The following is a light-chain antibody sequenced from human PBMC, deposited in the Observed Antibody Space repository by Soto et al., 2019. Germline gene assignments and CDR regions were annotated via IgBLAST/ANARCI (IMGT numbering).Light chain of an antibody. CDR2: GSS. Sequence: DIQMTKSPSSRSASVGDGVTMTCRTSQRITSYLNWYQQKPGKAPRLLIYGSSSLQGGVPSRFSGSGSGTDFTLTISSLQPEDFATYYCQQSHSMPWPFGQGTKVDI. CDR1: QRITSY. CDR3: QQSHSMPWP. V-gene: IGKV1-39*01. J-gene: IGKJ1*01.